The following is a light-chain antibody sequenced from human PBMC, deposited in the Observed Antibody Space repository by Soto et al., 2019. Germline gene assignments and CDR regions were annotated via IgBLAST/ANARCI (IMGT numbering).Light chain of an antibody. J-gene: IGLJ2*01. Sequence: QSVLTQPPSASGSPGQSVTISCTGTSSDVGDYKFVSWYQQHPGKAPKLLMYEVNRRPSGVPDRFSGSKSGNTASLTVSGFQAEYEAEYYCSSYAGNNNVVFGGGTKLTVL. CDR1: SSDVGDYKF. CDR3: SSYAGNNNVV. CDR2: EVN. V-gene: IGLV2-8*01.